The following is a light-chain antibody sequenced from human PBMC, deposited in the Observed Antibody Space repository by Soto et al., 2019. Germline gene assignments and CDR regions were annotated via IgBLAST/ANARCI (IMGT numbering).Light chain of an antibody. Sequence: SALTQPASVSGSPGQSITISCTGTNSDIGDYNYVSWYQQYPGKAPRLLIFEVSSRPSGVSSRFSGSKSGTSASLAITGLQAEDEADYYCQSYDSSLSGYVFGTGTKVTVL. CDR1: NSDIGDYNY. J-gene: IGLJ1*01. V-gene: IGLV2-14*01. CDR2: EVS. CDR3: QSYDSSLSGYV.